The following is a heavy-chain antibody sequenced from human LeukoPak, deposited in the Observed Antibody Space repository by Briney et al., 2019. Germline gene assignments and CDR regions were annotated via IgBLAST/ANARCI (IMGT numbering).Heavy chain of an antibody. CDR1: GGSISSGDYY. V-gene: IGHV4-30-4*01. CDR2: IYYSEST. CDR3: ARSPQRYYYDSSGYYFIDY. J-gene: IGHJ4*02. D-gene: IGHD3-22*01. Sequence: SETLSLTCTVSGGSISSGDYYWSWIRQPPGKGLEWIGYIYYSESTYYNPSLKSRVTISVDTSKNQFSLKLSSVTAADTAVYYCARSPQRYYYDSSGYYFIDYWGQGTLVTVSS.